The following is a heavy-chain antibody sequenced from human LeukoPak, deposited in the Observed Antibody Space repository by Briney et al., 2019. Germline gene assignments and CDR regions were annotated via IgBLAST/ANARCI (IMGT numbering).Heavy chain of an antibody. V-gene: IGHV3-21*01. J-gene: IGHJ4*02. CDR1: GFTFSSYS. Sequence: GGSLRLSCAASGFTFSSYSMNWVRQAPGKGLEWVSSISSSSSYIYYADSVKGRFTISRDNAKNSLYLQMNSLRAEDTAVYYCARRHQLLEYYFDYWGQGTLVTVSP. CDR2: ISSSSSYI. CDR3: ARRHQLLEYYFDY. D-gene: IGHD2-2*01.